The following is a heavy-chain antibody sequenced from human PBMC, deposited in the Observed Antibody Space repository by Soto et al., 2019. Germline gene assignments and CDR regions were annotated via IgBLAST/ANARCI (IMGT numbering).Heavy chain of an antibody. J-gene: IGHJ5*02. CDR1: GGSFSGYY. V-gene: IGHV4-34*01. CDR2: INNSGRT. D-gene: IGHD3-22*01. CDR3: ARDGYYASEGDWFDP. Sequence: QVQLQQWGAGLLKPSETLSLTCAVYGGSFSGYYWSWIRQPPGKGLEWIGEINNSGRTNCNPSLESGVTISLDTSKNQFSLKLSSVTAADTAVYYCARDGYYASEGDWFDPWGQGTLVTV.